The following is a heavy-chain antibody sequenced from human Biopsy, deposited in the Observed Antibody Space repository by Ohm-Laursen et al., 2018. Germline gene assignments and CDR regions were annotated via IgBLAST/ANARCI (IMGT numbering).Heavy chain of an antibody. D-gene: IGHD3-10*01. CDR1: GDSISSDIYY. CDR3: ARRVSGSGRVDP. Sequence: TLSLTCTVSGDSISSDIYYWVWIRQPPGKGLEWIGNIYNSESTSTYYNLSLKGRVSISVDTAHNRFSLKLISVTAADTAVYFCARRVSGSGRVDPWGQGTLVTVSS. J-gene: IGHJ5*02. V-gene: IGHV4-39*01. CDR2: IYNSESTST.